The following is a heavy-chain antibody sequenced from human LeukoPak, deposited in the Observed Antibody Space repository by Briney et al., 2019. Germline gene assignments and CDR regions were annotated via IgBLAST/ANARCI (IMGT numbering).Heavy chain of an antibody. D-gene: IGHD5-18*01. CDR1: GYTFTSYY. J-gene: IGHJ4*02. Sequence: ASVKVSCKASGYTFTSYYMHWVRQAPGQGLEWMGIINPSGSGTTYAQRFQGRVTVTRDTSTSTVYMELSSLRSEDTAVYYCARRGSYGYVDNYWGQGTLVTVSS. CDR2: INPSGSGT. V-gene: IGHV1-46*01. CDR3: ARRGSYGYVDNY.